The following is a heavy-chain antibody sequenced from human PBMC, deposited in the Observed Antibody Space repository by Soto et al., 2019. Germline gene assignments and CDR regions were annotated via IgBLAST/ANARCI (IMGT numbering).Heavy chain of an antibody. V-gene: IGHV3-23*01. CDR1: GFTFSSYA. D-gene: IGHD3-9*01. Sequence: GGSLRLSCAASGFTFSSYAMSWVRQAPGKGLEWVSAISGSGGSTYYADSVKGRFTISRDNSKNTLYLQMNSLRAEDTAVYYCAKDGNPIPYLTGYYRLGWFDPWGQGTLVTVSS. CDR3: AKDGNPIPYLTGYYRLGWFDP. J-gene: IGHJ5*02. CDR2: ISGSGGST.